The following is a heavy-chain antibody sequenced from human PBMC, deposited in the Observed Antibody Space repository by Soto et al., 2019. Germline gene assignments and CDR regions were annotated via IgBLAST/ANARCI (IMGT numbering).Heavy chain of an antibody. CDR1: GGSFSDYY. J-gene: IGHJ5*02. CDR3: ARDATHGALNWFDP. CDR2: INHSGST. Sequence: PWETLSLTCAVSGGSFSDYYLSWIRQPPGKGLEWIGEINHSGSTNYNPSLKSRVTISVDTSKNQFSLKLSSVTAADTSVYYCARDATHGALNWFDPWGQGTLVTVSS. V-gene: IGHV4-34*01. D-gene: IGHD2-15*01.